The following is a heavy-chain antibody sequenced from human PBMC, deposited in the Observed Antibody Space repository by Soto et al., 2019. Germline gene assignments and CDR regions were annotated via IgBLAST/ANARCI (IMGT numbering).Heavy chain of an antibody. CDR1: GFTFTSSA. V-gene: IGHV1-58*01. CDR2: IVVGSGNT. Sequence: SVKVSCKASGFTFTSSAVQWVRQARGQRLEWIGWIVVGSGNTNYAQKFQERVTITRDMSTSTAYMELSSLRSEDTAAYYCAAESPQMSIVGATAGMDVWGQGTTVTVSS. J-gene: IGHJ6*02. D-gene: IGHD1-26*01. CDR3: AAESPQMSIVGATAGMDV.